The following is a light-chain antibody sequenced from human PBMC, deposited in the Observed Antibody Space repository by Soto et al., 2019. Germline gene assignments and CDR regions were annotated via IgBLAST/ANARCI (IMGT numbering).Light chain of an antibody. CDR1: SSNIGSNY. CDR2: SNN. Sequence: QSVLTQPPSASGTPGQRVTISCSGSSSNIGSNYVYWYQQLPGTAPKLLIYSNNQRPSGVPDRFSGSKSGTSASLAISGLRSGDEADYYCAAWDDSLSGYVLGTGTKVTVL. CDR3: AAWDDSLSGYV. J-gene: IGLJ1*01. V-gene: IGLV1-47*02.